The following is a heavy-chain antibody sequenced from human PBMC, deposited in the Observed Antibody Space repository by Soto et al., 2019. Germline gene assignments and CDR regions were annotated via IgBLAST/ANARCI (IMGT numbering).Heavy chain of an antibody. CDR3: ALPQCDSGLRDYYFDY. J-gene: IGHJ4*02. CDR1: GFSLSTSGVG. D-gene: IGHD5-12*01. CDR2: IYWDDDK. Sequence: QITLKESGPTLVKPTQTLTLTCTFSGFSLSTSGVGVGWIRQPPGKALEWLALIYWDDDKRYSPSLKTRITITKVTSKNQVVLTMTNMDPVDTATSYCALPQCDSGLRDYYFDYWGQGTLVTVSS. V-gene: IGHV2-5*02.